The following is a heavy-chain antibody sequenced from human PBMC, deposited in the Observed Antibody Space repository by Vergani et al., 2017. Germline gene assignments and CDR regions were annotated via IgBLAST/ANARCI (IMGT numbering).Heavy chain of an antibody. V-gene: IGHV4-38-2*01. Sequence: QVQLQESGPGLVKPSETLSLTCAVSGYSISSGYYWGWIRQPPGKGLEWIGSIYHSGSTYYNPSLKSRVTISVDTSKNQFSLKLSSVTAADTAGYYCARHTPYGSGSYFYDYYGMDVWGQGTTVTVSS. CDR1: GYSISSGYY. D-gene: IGHD3-10*01. J-gene: IGHJ6*02. CDR2: IYHSGST. CDR3: ARHTPYGSGSYFYDYYGMDV.